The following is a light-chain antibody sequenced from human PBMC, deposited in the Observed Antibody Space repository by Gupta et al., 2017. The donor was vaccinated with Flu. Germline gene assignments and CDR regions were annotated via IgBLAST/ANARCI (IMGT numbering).Light chain of an antibody. CDR3: LHYYSGGRWV. J-gene: IGLJ3*02. V-gene: IGLV7-46*01. CDR1: TGPVTYGHY. CDR2: DTR. Sequence: TVTLTCGSNTGPVTYGHYAYWFQQRPGPAPTTLMYDTRNRQSWTPVRVEGSLLGDTDALTLSDAQPEDDAYYYCLHYYSGGRWVFGGGTKLTVL.